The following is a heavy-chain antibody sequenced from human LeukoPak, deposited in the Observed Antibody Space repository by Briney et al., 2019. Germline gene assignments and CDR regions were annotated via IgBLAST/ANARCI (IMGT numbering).Heavy chain of an antibody. J-gene: IGHJ3*02. CDR3: ARAFLYYFDSSGYYRAFDI. Sequence: GGSLRLSCAASGFTFSSYEMNWVRQAPGKGLEWVSYISSSGSTIYYADSVKGRFTISRDNAKNSLYLQMNSLRAEDTAVYYCARAFLYYFDSSGYYRAFDIWGQGTMFTVSS. D-gene: IGHD3-22*01. CDR1: GFTFSSYE. CDR2: ISSSGSTI. V-gene: IGHV3-48*03.